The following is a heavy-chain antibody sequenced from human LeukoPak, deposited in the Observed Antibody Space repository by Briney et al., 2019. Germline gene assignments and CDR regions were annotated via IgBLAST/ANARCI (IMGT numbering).Heavy chain of an antibody. V-gene: IGHV3-7*03. Sequence: GGSLRLSCAASGFTLSTFYMTWVRQAPGKGLEWVANINQDGSEKYYVDSVKGRFTVSRDNAKNSLYLQMNSLRAEDTALYYCAKDMPEYSSSWFDAFDIWGQGTMVTVSS. J-gene: IGHJ3*02. CDR1: GFTLSTFY. D-gene: IGHD6-13*01. CDR2: INQDGSEK. CDR3: AKDMPEYSSSWFDAFDI.